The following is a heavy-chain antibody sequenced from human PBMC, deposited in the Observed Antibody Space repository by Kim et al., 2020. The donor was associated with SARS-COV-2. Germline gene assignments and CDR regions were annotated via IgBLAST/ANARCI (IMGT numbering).Heavy chain of an antibody. D-gene: IGHD4-17*01. J-gene: IGHJ2*01. CDR3: ARESLTIGWYFDL. Sequence: SETLSLTCTVSGGSISSHYWSWIRQPPGKGLEWIGYIYFSGCTNYNPSSKSRVTMLVDMSSNQFSLNLISVTSEDTAVYYCARESLTIGWYFDLWGRGT. CDR1: GGSISSHY. V-gene: IGHV4-59*11. CDR2: IYFSGCT.